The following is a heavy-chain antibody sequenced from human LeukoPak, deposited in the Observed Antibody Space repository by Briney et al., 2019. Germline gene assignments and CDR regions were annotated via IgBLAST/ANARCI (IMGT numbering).Heavy chain of an antibody. J-gene: IGHJ1*01. CDR3: ARGHYELWY. D-gene: IGHD3-16*01. CDR2: ISSSSSYT. Sequence: GRSLRLSCAASGFTFSSYGMHWVRQAPGKGLEWVSYISSSSSYTNYADSVKGRFTISRDDAKNSLYLQMNSLRAEDTAVYYCARGHYELWYWGQGTLVTVSS. V-gene: IGHV3-21*05. CDR1: GFTFSSYG.